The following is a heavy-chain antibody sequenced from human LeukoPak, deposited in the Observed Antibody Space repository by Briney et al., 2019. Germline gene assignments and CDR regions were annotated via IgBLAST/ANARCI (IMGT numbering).Heavy chain of an antibody. J-gene: IGHJ6*02. CDR1: GYTFTSYG. V-gene: IGHV1-18*01. D-gene: IGHD3-10*01. Sequence: ASVKVSCKASGYTFTSYGISWVRQAPGQGLEWMGWISAYNGNTNYAQKLQGRVTMTTDTSTSTAYMELRSLRSDDTAVYYCARDDYYYGSGSQGPLDGMDVWGQGTTVTVSS. CDR3: ARDDYYYGSGSQGPLDGMDV. CDR2: ISAYNGNT.